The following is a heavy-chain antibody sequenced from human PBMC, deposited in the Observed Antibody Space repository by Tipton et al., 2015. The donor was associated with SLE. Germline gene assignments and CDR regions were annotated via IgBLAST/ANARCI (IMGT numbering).Heavy chain of an antibody. CDR1: GGSFSAYY. V-gene: IGHV4-34*01. Sequence: LRLSCAVYGGSFSAYYWSWIRQPPGKGLEWIGEINHVGSTNDNPSLRSRVTISVDTSKNQFSLKLSSVTAADTAVYYCARGLNYYDSSGYYPFYYMDVWGKGTTVTVSS. CDR2: INHVGST. CDR3: ARGLNYYDSSGYYPFYYMDV. J-gene: IGHJ6*03. D-gene: IGHD3-22*01.